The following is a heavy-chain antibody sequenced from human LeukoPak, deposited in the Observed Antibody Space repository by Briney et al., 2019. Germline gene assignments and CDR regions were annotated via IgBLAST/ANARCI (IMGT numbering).Heavy chain of an antibody. J-gene: IGHJ4*02. CDR2: ISSSGGTI. CDR1: GFTFSDYY. D-gene: IGHD2-8*02. CDR3: ATGPSGYFFNY. Sequence: PGGSLRLSCAASGFTFSDYYMTWIRQAPGQGPEWISYISSSGGTIFYADSVKGRFTISRDNAKNSVYLQMNSLRAEGTAVYYCATGPSGYFFNYWGQGTLVTVSS. V-gene: IGHV3-11*04.